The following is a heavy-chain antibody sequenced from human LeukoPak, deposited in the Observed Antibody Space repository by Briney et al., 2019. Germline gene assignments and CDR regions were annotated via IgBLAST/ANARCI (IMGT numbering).Heavy chain of an antibody. Sequence: GGSLRLSCAASGFTFTSYYMHWVRQAPGQGLEWMGIINPSGGSTSYAQKFQGRVTMTRDTSTSTVYMELSSLRSEDTAVYYCARVYGDYVYYFDYWGQGTLVTVSS. D-gene: IGHD4-17*01. J-gene: IGHJ4*02. CDR2: INPSGGST. V-gene: IGHV1-46*01. CDR3: ARVYGDYVYYFDY. CDR1: GFTFTSYY.